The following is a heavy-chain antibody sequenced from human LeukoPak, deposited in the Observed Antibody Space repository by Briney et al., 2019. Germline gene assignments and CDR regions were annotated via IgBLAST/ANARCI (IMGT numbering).Heavy chain of an antibody. CDR1: GDSISSGGYY. Sequence: SQTLSLTCTGSGDSISSGGYYWSWIRQHPGKGLEWIGYIYYSGSTYYNPSLKSRVTISVDTSKNQFSLKLSSVTAADTAVYYCARAGSDGDFWSGYLDYWGQGTLVTVSS. J-gene: IGHJ4*02. D-gene: IGHD3-3*01. V-gene: IGHV4-31*03. CDR3: ARAGSDGDFWSGYLDY. CDR2: IYYSGST.